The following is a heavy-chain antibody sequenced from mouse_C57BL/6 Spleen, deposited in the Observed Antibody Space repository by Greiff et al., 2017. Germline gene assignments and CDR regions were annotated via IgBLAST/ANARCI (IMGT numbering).Heavy chain of an antibody. J-gene: IGHJ3*01. V-gene: IGHV1-53*01. CDR1: GYTFTSYW. CDR3: AHGGSYSNSPWFAY. D-gene: IGHD2-5*01. Sequence: QVQLQQSGTELVKPGASVKLSCTASGYTFTSYWMHWVQQRPGQGLEWIGNINPSNGGTNYNEKFKSKATLTVDKSSSTAYMQLSSLTSEDSAVYYCAHGGSYSNSPWFAYWGQGTLVTVSA. CDR2: INPSNGGT.